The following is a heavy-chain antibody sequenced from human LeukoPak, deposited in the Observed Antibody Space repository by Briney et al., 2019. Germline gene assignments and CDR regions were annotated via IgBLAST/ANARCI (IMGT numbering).Heavy chain of an antibody. J-gene: IGHJ4*02. Sequence: SETLSLTCAVSGGSISSGGYSWSWVLQPPGKGLEWIGYIYHSGSTYYNPSLKSRVTISVDRSKNQFSLKLSSVTAADTAVYYCARAGYDSSGYPVPFDYWGQGTLVTVSS. CDR3: ARAGYDSSGYPVPFDY. CDR2: IYHSGST. CDR1: GGSISSGGYS. D-gene: IGHD3-22*01. V-gene: IGHV4-30-2*01.